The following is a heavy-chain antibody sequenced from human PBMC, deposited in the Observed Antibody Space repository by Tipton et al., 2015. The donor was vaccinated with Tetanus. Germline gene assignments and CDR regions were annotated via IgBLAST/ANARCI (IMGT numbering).Heavy chain of an antibody. J-gene: IGHJ4*02. V-gene: IGHV4-34*01. CDR2: INHSGST. CDR1: GGSFSGYY. D-gene: IGHD2-21*01. Sequence: TLSLTCAVYGGSFSGYYRSWIRQPPRKGLEWIGEINHSGSTNYNPSLKSRVTISIDTSKNQFSLKLSPVTAAATAVYYCARVSVAFVYWVQGTLVTVSS. CDR3: ARVSVAFVY.